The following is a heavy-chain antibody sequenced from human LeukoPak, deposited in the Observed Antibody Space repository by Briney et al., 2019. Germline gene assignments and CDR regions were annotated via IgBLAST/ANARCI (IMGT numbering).Heavy chain of an antibody. Sequence: ASVKVSCKASGYTFTSYYMHWVRQAPGQGLEWMGIINPSGGSTSYAQKFQGRVTMTRDTSTSTVYMELSSLRSEDTAVYYCARELKDDSSGYWAGDYWGQGTLVTVSS. J-gene: IGHJ4*02. V-gene: IGHV1-46*01. D-gene: IGHD3-22*01. CDR3: ARELKDDSSGYWAGDY. CDR1: GYTFTSYY. CDR2: INPSGGST.